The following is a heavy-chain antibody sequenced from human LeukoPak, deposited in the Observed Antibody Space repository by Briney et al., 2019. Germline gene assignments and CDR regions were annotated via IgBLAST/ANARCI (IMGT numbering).Heavy chain of an antibody. Sequence: PGGSLRLSCAASGFTFSSYGMSWVRQAPGKGLEWVSAISGSGGSTYYADSVKGRFTISRDNSKNTLYLQMNSLRAEDTAVYYCAKGTGAGDYYYYYMDVWGKGTTVTISS. CDR1: GFTFSSYG. CDR2: ISGSGGST. V-gene: IGHV3-23*01. J-gene: IGHJ6*03. CDR3: AKGTGAGDYYYYYMDV. D-gene: IGHD3/OR15-3a*01.